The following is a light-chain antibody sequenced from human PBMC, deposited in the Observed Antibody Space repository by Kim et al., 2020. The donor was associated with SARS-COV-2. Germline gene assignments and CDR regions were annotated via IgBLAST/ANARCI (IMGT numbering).Light chain of an antibody. CDR3: GSHTGSNKFAV. V-gene: IGLV2-8*01. CDR2: DVN. J-gene: IGLJ2*01. CDR1: ISVGGGDNY. Sequence: QSVTISWTGTISVGGGDNYVSWYQHHPGKAPRLMIYDVNKRPSGMPERSSGSKSGNTASLTVSGLQAEDEADYYCGSHTGSNKFAVFGGGTQLTVL.